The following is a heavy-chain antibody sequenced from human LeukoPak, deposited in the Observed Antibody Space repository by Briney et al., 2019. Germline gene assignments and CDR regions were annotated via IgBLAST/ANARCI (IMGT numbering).Heavy chain of an antibody. Sequence: PGGSLRLSCAASGFTFNTYGMHWVRQAPGKGLEWVAVIWYDGSTKVYADSVKGRFTISRDNSRNTLYLQVNSLRAEDTAVYYCARDRYSSMWSVFEYWGQGALVTVSS. CDR2: IWYDGSTK. J-gene: IGHJ4*02. CDR1: GFTFNTYG. CDR3: ARDRYSSMWSVFEY. D-gene: IGHD6-13*01. V-gene: IGHV3-33*01.